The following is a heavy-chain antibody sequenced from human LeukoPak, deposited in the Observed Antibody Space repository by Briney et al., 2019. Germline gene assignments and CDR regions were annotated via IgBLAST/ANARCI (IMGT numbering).Heavy chain of an antibody. J-gene: IGHJ4*02. V-gene: IGHV3-66*01. D-gene: IGHD6-13*01. CDR3: ARAPYTSSWYFDY. CDR2: IYSGGRT. Sequence: GGSLRLSCAAYGFTVSTNYMSWVRQAPGKGLEWVSVIYSGGRTYYADSVKGRFTISRDNSKNTLYLQMNSLRAEDTAVYYCARAPYTSSWYFDYWGQGTLVTVSS. CDR1: GFTVSTNY.